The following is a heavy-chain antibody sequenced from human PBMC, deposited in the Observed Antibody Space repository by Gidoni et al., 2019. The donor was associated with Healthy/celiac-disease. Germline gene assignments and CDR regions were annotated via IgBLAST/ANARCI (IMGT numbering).Heavy chain of an antibody. CDR3: ARDLTGYFDY. D-gene: IGHD3-10*01. V-gene: IGHV4-39*01. CDR2: IYYSGST. Sequence: QLQLQESGPGLVKPSETLSLTCTVSGGSISSSSYYWGWIRQPPGKGLEWIGSIYYSGSTSYNPSPKSRVTISVKTSKTQFSLKRSSVTAADTAVYYCARDLTGYFDYWGQGTLVTVSS. J-gene: IGHJ4*02. CDR1: GGSISSSSYY.